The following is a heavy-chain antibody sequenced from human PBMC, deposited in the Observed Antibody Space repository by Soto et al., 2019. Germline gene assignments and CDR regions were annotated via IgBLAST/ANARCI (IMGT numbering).Heavy chain of an antibody. CDR1: GYTLTELS. V-gene: IGHV1-24*01. CDR2: FDPEAGET. D-gene: IGHD3-3*01. Sequence: ASVKVSCKVSGYTLTELSMHWVRQAPGKGLEWMGGFDPEAGETIYAQKFQGRVTMTEDTSTDTAYMELSSLRSEDTAVYYCATKSSITIFGVVSPYYGMDVWGQGTTVTVSS. CDR3: ATKSSITIFGVVSPYYGMDV. J-gene: IGHJ6*02.